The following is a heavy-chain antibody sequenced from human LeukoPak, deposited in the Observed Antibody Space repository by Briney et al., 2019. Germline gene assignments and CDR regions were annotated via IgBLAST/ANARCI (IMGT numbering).Heavy chain of an antibody. V-gene: IGHV3-48*03. CDR2: ISDSGTTK. D-gene: IGHD3/OR15-3a*01. CDR3: ARDYDLSSGAMDV. J-gene: IGHJ6*04. Sequence: GGSLRLSCIASGFTFSSSEMNWGRQAPGKGLEWVSYISDSGTTKYYADSVRGRFTISRDNAKNSLYLQMNSLRAEDTSVYYCARDYDLSSGAMDVWGKGTTVTVSS. CDR1: GFTFSSSE.